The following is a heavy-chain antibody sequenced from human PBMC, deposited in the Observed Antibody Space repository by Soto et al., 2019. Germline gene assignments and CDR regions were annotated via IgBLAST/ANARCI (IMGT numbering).Heavy chain of an antibody. CDR2: ISWNSGSI. Sequence: EVQLVESGGGLVQPGRSLRLSCAASGFTFDDYAMHWVRQAPGKGLEWVSGISWNSGSIGYADSVKGRFTISRDNAKNSLYLQMNSLRAEDTALYYCAKDNRIAVADAFDIWGQGTMVTVSS. D-gene: IGHD6-19*01. CDR3: AKDNRIAVADAFDI. CDR1: GFTFDDYA. V-gene: IGHV3-9*01. J-gene: IGHJ3*02.